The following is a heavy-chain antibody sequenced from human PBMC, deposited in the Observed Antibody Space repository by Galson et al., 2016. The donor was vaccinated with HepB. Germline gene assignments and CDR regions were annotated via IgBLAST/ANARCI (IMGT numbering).Heavy chain of an antibody. CDR1: GFNVSSFW. D-gene: IGHD1-1*01. J-gene: IGHJ3*02. V-gene: IGHV3-74*03. Sequence: SLRLSCAAPGFNVSSFWMHWVRQAPGKGLVWISRMNRDGGVRTYEESVTGRFAISRDHAKNTLYLQMNDLRADDTAVYYCATDLLIPQRRSWAFDIWGQGTMVTVSS. CDR2: MNRDGGVR. CDR3: ATDLLIPQRRSWAFDI.